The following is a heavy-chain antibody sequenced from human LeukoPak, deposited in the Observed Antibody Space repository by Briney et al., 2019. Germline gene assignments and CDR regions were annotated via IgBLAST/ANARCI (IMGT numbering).Heavy chain of an antibody. CDR3: AKDQFLGATNFDYYYGMDV. CDR1: GFTFSSYG. Sequence: GGSLRLSCAASGFTFSSYGMHWVRQAPGKGLEWVAVISYDGSNKYYADSVKGRFTISRDNSKNTLYLQMNSPRAEDTAVYYCAKDQFLGATNFDYYYGMDVWGQGTTVTVSS. V-gene: IGHV3-30*18. CDR2: ISYDGSNK. J-gene: IGHJ6*02. D-gene: IGHD1-26*01.